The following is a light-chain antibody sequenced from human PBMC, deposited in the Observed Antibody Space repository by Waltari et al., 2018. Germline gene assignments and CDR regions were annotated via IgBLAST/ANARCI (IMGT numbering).Light chain of an antibody. J-gene: IGKJ4*01. CDR2: DTS. CDR3: QQRRNWPRT. V-gene: IGKV3-11*01. Sequence: EIVFTQSPATLSLSPGERATLSCRANQSVDIYLAWYQQRPGQPPRLLIYDTSNRATDIPARFSGSGSETDFSLTISSLEPEDFAVYYCQQRRNWPRTFGGGTKVEIK. CDR1: QSVDIY.